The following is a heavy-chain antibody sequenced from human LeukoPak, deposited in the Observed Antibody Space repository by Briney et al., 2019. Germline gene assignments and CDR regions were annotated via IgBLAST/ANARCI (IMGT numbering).Heavy chain of an antibody. D-gene: IGHD6-19*01. V-gene: IGHV1-8*01. Sequence: ASVKVSCKASGYTFTSYDINWVRQATGQGLEWMGWMNPNSGNTGYAQKFQGRVTMTRNTSISTAYMELSSLRSEDTAAYYCARDLAVAGTRDYWGQGTLVTVSS. CDR1: GYTFTSYD. J-gene: IGHJ4*02. CDR2: MNPNSGNT. CDR3: ARDLAVAGTRDY.